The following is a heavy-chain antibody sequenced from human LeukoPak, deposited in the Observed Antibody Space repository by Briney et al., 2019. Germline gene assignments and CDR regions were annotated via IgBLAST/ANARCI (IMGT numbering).Heavy chain of an antibody. CDR3: ARRVTMVRGSDAFDI. CDR1: GGSISSYY. Sequence: SETLSLTCTVSGGSISSYYWSWIREPPGKGLEWIGYIYYSGSTNYNPSLESRVTISVDTSKNQFSLKLSSVTAADTAVYYCARRVTMVRGSDAFDIWGQGTMVTVSS. V-gene: IGHV4-59*08. CDR2: IYYSGST. D-gene: IGHD3-10*01. J-gene: IGHJ3*02.